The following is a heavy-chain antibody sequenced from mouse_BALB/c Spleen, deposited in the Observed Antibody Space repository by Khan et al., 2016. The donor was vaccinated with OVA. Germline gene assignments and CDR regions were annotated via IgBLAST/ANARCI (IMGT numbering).Heavy chain of an antibody. J-gene: IGHJ4*01. V-gene: IGHV2-6-7*01. CDR2: IWGDGST. CDR3: TREDYDDYEYYYAMDY. D-gene: IGHD2-4*01. Sequence: QVRLQQSGPGLVAPSQSLSITCTVSGFSLTGYGVNWVRQPPGKGLEWLGMIWGDGSTDYNSALKSRLSISKDNSKSQVFLKMNSLHTDDTARYYCTREDYDDYEYYYAMDYWGQGTSVTVSS. CDR1: GFSLTGYG.